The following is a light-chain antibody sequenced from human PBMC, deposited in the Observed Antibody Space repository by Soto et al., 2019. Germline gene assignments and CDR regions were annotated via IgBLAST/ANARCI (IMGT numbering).Light chain of an antibody. CDR1: QSISSW. V-gene: IGKV1-5*03. CDR3: QQYKSYAWT. CDR2: KAS. J-gene: IGKJ1*01. Sequence: DIQMTQSPSTLSASVREGVTITCRASQSISSWLAWYQQKPGKAPKLLIYKASSLESGVPSRFSGSGSGTEFTLTISSLQPDDFATYYCQQYKSYAWTCGQGTKG.